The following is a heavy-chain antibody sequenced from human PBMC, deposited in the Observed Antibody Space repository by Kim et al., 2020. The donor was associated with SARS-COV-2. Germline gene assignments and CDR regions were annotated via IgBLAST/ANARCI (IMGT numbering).Heavy chain of an antibody. J-gene: IGHJ5*02. Sequence: ADSVKGRLTISRDNSKNTLYLQMNSLRAEDTAVYYCARVKNTAMVPWFDPWGQGTLVTVSS. D-gene: IGHD5-18*01. CDR3: ARVKNTAMVPWFDP. V-gene: IGHV3-30*01.